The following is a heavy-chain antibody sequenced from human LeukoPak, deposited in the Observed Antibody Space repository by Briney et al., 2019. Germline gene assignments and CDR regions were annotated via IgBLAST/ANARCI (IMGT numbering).Heavy chain of an antibody. CDR2: IYYSGST. D-gene: IGHD1-7*01. V-gene: IGHV4-59*01. CDR3: ARSGTKTIGFDY. J-gene: IGHJ4*02. CDR1: GGPISTYY. Sequence: PSETLSLTCTVSGGPISTYYWSWIRQPPGKGLEWIGYIYYSGSTNYSPSLQSRVTISVDTSRNQFSLRLISVTAADTAMYYCARSGTKTIGFDYWGQGTLVTVSS.